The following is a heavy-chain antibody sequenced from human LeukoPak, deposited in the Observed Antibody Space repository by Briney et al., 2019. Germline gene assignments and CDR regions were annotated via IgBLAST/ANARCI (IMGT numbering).Heavy chain of an antibody. CDR1: GFTFDDYA. CDR3: AKDRRGIQLWSYFDY. CDR2: ISWNSGSI. Sequence: PGRSLRLSCAASGFTFDDYAMHWVRQAPGKGLEWVSGISWNSGSIGYADSVKGRFTISRDNAKNSLYLQMNSLRAEDTALYYCAKDRRGIQLWSYFDYWGQGTLVTVSS. V-gene: IGHV3-9*01. D-gene: IGHD5-18*01. J-gene: IGHJ4*02.